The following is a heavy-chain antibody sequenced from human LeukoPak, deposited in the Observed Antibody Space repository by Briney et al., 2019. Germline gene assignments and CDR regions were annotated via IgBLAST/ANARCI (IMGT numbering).Heavy chain of an antibody. J-gene: IGHJ4*02. CDR1: GGSISSGGYS. Sequence: SETLSLTCAVSGGSISSGGYSWSWIRQPPGKGLEWIGYIYHSGSTYYNPSLKSRVTISVDRSKNQFPLKLSSVTAADTAVYYCARGGAAANFDYWGQGTLVTVSS. CDR2: IYHSGST. CDR3: ARGGAAANFDY. V-gene: IGHV4-30-2*01. D-gene: IGHD6-13*01.